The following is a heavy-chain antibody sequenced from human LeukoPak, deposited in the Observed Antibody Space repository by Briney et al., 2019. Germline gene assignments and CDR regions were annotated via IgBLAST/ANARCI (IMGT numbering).Heavy chain of an antibody. CDR2: IYYSGST. CDR3: ARGYYYYMDV. V-gene: IGHV4-59*01. J-gene: IGHJ6*03. CDR1: GGSISSYY. Sequence: SETPSLTCTVSGGSISSYYWSWIRQSPGKGLEWIGYIYYSGSTNYNPSLKSRVTISVDTSKNHFSLNLSSVTAADTAVYYCARGYYYYMDVWGKGTTVTVSS.